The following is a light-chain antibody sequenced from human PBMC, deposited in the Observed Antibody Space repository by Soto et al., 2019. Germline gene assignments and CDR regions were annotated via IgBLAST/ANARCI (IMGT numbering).Light chain of an antibody. CDR2: VNS. V-gene: IGLV1-40*01. CDR3: QSYDSSLRGYV. CDR1: SSNIGADYD. Sequence: QAVVTQPPSVSGAPGQRVTISCTGSSSNIGADYDVHWYQHLPGTAPKLLMYVNSNRPSGVPNRFSGSKSATSASLAITGLQADDEADYYCQSYDSSLRGYVFGTGTKVTVL. J-gene: IGLJ1*01.